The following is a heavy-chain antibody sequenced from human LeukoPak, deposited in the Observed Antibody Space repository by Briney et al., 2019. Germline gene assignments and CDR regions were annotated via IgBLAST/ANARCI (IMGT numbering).Heavy chain of an antibody. D-gene: IGHD6-13*01. V-gene: IGHV1-69*06. CDR2: IIPIFGTA. CDR3: ARDTRDPAAAGHNWFDP. J-gene: IGHJ5*02. CDR1: GYTFTGYY. Sequence: ASVKVSCKASGYTFTGYYIHWVRQAPGQGLEWMGGIIPIFGTANYAQKFQGRVTITADKSTSTAYMELSSLRSEDTAVYYCARDTRDPAAAGHNWFDPWGQGTLVTVSS.